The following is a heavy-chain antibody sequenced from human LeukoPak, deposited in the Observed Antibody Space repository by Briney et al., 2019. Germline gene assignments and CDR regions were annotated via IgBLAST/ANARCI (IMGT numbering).Heavy chain of an antibody. CDR1: GFTFSSYG. V-gene: IGHV3-33*01. CDR2: IWYDGSNK. CDR3: ARGKRAVSYRSSAVRSNWFDP. D-gene: IGHD6-6*01. J-gene: IGHJ5*02. Sequence: PGGSLRLSCAASGFTFSSYGMHWVRQAPGKGLEWVAVIWYDGSNKYYADCVKGRLTISRDNSKNTLYLQMNSLRAEDTAVYYCARGKRAVSYRSSAVRSNWFDPWGQGTLDTVSS.